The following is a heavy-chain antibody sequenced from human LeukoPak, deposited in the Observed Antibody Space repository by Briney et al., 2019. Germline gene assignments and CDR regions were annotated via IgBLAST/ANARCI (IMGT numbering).Heavy chain of an antibody. CDR2: INHSGST. CDR1: GGSFSGYY. V-gene: IGHV4-34*01. CDR3: ARYKQSRYYDSSGFDDAFNI. D-gene: IGHD3-22*01. J-gene: IGHJ3*02. Sequence: SETLSLTCAVYGGSFSGYYWSWIRQPPGKGLEWIGEINHSGSTNYNPSLKSRVTISVDTSKNQFSLKLSSVTAADTAVYYCARYKQSRYYDSSGFDDAFNIWGQGTMVTVSS.